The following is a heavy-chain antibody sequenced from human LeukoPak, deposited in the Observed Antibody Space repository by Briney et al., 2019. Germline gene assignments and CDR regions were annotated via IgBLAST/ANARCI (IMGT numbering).Heavy chain of an antibody. V-gene: IGHV3-7*01. J-gene: IGHJ4*02. CDR3: ARSKQLAPFDF. CDR2: IKHDGSEI. D-gene: IGHD6-6*01. CDR1: GFSFSGHW. Sequence: GGSLRLSCAASGFSFSGHWMSWVRQAPGKGLQWVANIKHDGSEIYYEDSVKGRFTISRDNAKNSLYLQMNSLRVEDTAVYYCARSKQLAPFDFWGQGTLVTVSS.